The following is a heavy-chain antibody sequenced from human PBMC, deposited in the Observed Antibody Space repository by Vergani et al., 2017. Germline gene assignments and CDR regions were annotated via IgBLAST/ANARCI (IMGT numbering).Heavy chain of an antibody. CDR3: AGNWGSGVFFPSSYFYGMDV. CDR1: DSSIMTNPY. CDR2: IHHSGDT. Sequence: QVQLQESGPGLVKPSETLALTCDVSDSSIMTNPYWGWFRQSPGKGLEWIGCIHHSGDTHYNSSLKSRVSISIVSSSKFSLSLTSVTAEDTAIYYCAGNWGSGVFFPSSYFYGMDVWGHGTTVTVSS. V-gene: IGHV4-38-2*01. D-gene: IGHD3-10*01. J-gene: IGHJ6*02.